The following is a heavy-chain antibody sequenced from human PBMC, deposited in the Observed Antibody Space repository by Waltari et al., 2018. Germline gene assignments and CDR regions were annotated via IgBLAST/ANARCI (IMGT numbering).Heavy chain of an antibody. D-gene: IGHD4-17*01. V-gene: IGHV4-34*01. Sequence: QVQLNQWGAGVLKPSETLSLTCAVYGESFSDHFWTWIRQPPGKGLEWIGQMNHRGSGTYNPPLKNRVTISVDMSMNQFSLMMTSLTAADTAVYYCARAPSFHYGVFSVPLTLDYWSQGTMVFVSS. CDR2: MNHRGSG. J-gene: IGHJ3*01. CDR1: GESFSDHF. CDR3: ARAPSFHYGVFSVPLTLDY.